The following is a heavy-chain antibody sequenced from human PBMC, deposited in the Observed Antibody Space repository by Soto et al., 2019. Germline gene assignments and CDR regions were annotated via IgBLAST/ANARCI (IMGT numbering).Heavy chain of an antibody. V-gene: IGHV3-30*18. CDR1: GFTFSSYG. Sequence: QVQLVESGGGVVQPGRSLRLSCAASGFTFSSYGMHWVRQAPGKGLEWVAVISYDGSNKYYADSVKGRFTISRDNSKNTMYLQMNSLRAEDTAVYYCAKDLPQPSTVPPSWFDPWGQGTLVTVSS. J-gene: IGHJ5*02. CDR2: ISYDGSNK. CDR3: AKDLPQPSTVPPSWFDP. D-gene: IGHD4-17*01.